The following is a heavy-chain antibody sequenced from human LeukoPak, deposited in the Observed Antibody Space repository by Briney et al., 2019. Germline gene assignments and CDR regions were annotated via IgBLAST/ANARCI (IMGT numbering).Heavy chain of an antibody. J-gene: IGHJ4*02. CDR1: GFTFSSYG. Sequence: PGGSLRLSCAASGFTFSSYGMSWVRQAPGKGLEWVSAISGSGGSTYYADSVKGRFTISRDNSKNTLYLQMNSLRAEDTAVYYCAKTKGYDYVWGSYRSATNDYWGQGTLVTVSS. V-gene: IGHV3-23*01. D-gene: IGHD3-16*02. CDR2: ISGSGGST. CDR3: AKTKGYDYVWGSYRSATNDY.